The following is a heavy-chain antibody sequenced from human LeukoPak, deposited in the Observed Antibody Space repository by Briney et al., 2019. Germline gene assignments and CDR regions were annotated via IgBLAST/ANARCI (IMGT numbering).Heavy chain of an antibody. CDR1: GGSFSGYY. CDR2: INHTGST. Sequence: SEALSLTCAVYGGSFSGYYWSWIRQPPGKGVEWIGEINHTGSTNYNPSLKSRVTISVDTSKNHFSLKLSSVTAADTAVYYCARGRSMRSSGWLDTTPKEFDYWGQGTLVTVSS. V-gene: IGHV4-34*01. J-gene: IGHJ4*02. CDR3: ARGRSMRSSGWLDTTPKEFDY. D-gene: IGHD6-19*01.